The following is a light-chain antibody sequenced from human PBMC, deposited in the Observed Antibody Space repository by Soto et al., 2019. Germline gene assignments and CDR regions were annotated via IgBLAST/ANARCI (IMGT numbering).Light chain of an antibody. Sequence: EVVMTQSTLSLPVTLGQPASISCRSNQSLVYSDGIAYFSWFQXGQGRSPRGXIYKVSNRDSGVPAGFSGSGSGTDLAMKISRVEADDGGVYDCMQATHWPITFGQGTRLEIK. J-gene: IGKJ5*01. CDR3: MQATHWPIT. CDR2: KVS. CDR1: QSLVYSDGIAY. V-gene: IGKV2-30*01.